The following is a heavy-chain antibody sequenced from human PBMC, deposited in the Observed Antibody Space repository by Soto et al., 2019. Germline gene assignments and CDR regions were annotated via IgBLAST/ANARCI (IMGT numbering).Heavy chain of an antibody. D-gene: IGHD6-19*01. J-gene: IGHJ4*02. CDR1: GFTFSSYA. V-gene: IGHV3-48*02. Sequence: EVHLVESGGDLAQPGGSLRLSCVASGFTFSSYAMKWVRQAPGKGLEWVSYINSTSSPIHYADSVRGRFTISRDNAKSSLYLQMNSLRDEDTAIYYCARAGGWYPPLPDYWGQGTLVTVSS. CDR2: INSTSSPI. CDR3: ARAGGWYPPLPDY.